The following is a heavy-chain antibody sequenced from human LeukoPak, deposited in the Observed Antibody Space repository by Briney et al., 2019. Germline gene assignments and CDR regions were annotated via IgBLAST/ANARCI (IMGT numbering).Heavy chain of an antibody. CDR3: ARYAFVDIVATIVDY. D-gene: IGHD5-12*01. V-gene: IGHV3-21*01. Sequence: PGGSLRLSCAASGFTFSSYSMNWVRQAPGKGLEWVSSISSSSSYIYYADSVKGRFTISRDNAKNSLYLQMNGLRAEDTAVYYCARYAFVDIVATIVDYWGQGTLVTVSS. CDR1: GFTFSSYS. J-gene: IGHJ4*02. CDR2: ISSSSSYI.